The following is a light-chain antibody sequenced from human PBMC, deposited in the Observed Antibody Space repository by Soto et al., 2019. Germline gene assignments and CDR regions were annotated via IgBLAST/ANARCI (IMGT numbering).Light chain of an antibody. J-gene: IGKJ2*01. V-gene: IGKV3-20*01. CDR1: QSVSNNY. CDR2: GSS. CDR3: QQYGSSPPYT. Sequence: EVVLTQSPGTLSLSPGERATLSCRASQSVSNNYLAWYQQKPGQSPKLLIFGSSDRATGIPDRFSGSGSGTDFTLTISSLEPEDCAVYYCQQYGSSPPYTFGQGTKLDIK.